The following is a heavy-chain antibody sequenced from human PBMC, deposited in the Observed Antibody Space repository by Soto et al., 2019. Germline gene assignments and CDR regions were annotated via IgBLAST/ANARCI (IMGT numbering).Heavy chain of an antibody. CDR2: ISYDGSNK. D-gene: IGHD6-19*01. V-gene: IGHV3-30*18. Sequence: QVQLVESGGGVVQPGRSLRLSCAASGFTFSSYGMHWVRQAPGKGLEWVAVISYDGSNKYYADSVKGRFTISRDNSKNTLYLQMYSLRAEDMALYYCAKELSGWHETEPLYCMDVWGQGTTVTVSS. CDR3: AKELSGWHETEPLYCMDV. CDR1: GFTFSSYG. J-gene: IGHJ6*02.